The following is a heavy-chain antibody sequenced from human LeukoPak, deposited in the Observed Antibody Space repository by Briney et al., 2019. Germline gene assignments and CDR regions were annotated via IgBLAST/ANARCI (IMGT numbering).Heavy chain of an antibody. J-gene: IGHJ4*02. V-gene: IGHV1-2*02. CDR2: NNPNSGGT. CDR1: GYTFTGYY. CDR3: AMTSYYYDSSGYFDY. Sequence: ASVKVSCKASGYTFTGYYMHWVRQAPGQGLEWMGWNNPNSGGTNYAQKFQGRVTMTRDTSISTAYMELSRLRSDDTAVYYCAMTSYYYDSSGYFDYWGQGTLVTVSS. D-gene: IGHD3-22*01.